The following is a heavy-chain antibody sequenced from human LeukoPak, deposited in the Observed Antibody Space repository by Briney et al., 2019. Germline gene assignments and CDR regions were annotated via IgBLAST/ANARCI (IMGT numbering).Heavy chain of an antibody. CDR1: GFTFSSYW. J-gene: IGHJ6*02. Sequence: GALRLSCAASGFTFSSYWMSWVRQAPGKGLEWVANIKQDGSEKYYVDSVKGRFTISRDNAKNSLYLQTNSLRAEDTAVYYCARGWLALYYYYYGMDVWGQGTTVTVSS. D-gene: IGHD3-9*01. V-gene: IGHV3-7*01. CDR3: ARGWLALYYYYYGMDV. CDR2: IKQDGSEK.